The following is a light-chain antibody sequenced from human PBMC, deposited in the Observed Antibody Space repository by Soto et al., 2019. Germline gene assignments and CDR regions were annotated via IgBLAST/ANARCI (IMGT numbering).Light chain of an antibody. Sequence: QSALTQPRSVSGSPGQSVTISCTGTSSDVGGYNYVSWYQQHPGKAPKLMIYDVSKRPSGVPDRFSGSKSGNTASLTISGLQAEDEADYYCCSYAGSNNYVLGNGTKVT. CDR2: DVS. V-gene: IGLV2-11*01. CDR1: SSDVGGYNY. CDR3: CSYAGSNNYV. J-gene: IGLJ1*01.